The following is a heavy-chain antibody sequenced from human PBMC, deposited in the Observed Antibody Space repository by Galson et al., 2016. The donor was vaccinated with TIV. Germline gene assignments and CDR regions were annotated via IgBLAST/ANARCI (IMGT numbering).Heavy chain of an antibody. CDR2: IYAGDSDT. J-gene: IGHJ4*02. CDR1: GYSFSSYW. Sequence: QSGAEVKKPGESLKISCQGSGYSFSSYWIAWVRQMPGEGLEWMGVIYAGDSDTRYSPSFQGQVTISADKYISTAYLQWSSLRASDTAMYYCARAGGAADYWGQGTLVTVSS. V-gene: IGHV5-51*01. CDR3: ARAGGAADY. D-gene: IGHD3-10*01.